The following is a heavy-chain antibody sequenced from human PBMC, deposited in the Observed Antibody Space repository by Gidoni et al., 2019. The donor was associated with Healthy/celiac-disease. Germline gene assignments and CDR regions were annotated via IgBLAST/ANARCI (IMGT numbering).Heavy chain of an antibody. CDR2: FDPEDGET. D-gene: IGHD2-2*01. V-gene: IGHV1-24*01. J-gene: IGHJ6*02. CDR3: AAIVVVPAAIYYYYGMDV. CDR1: GYTLTELS. Sequence: QVQLVQSGAEVKKPGASVTVSCKVSGYTLTELSMHWVRQAPGKGLEWMGGFDPEDGETIYAQKFQGRVTMTEDTSTDTAYMELSSLRSEDTAVYYCAAIVVVPAAIYYYYGMDVWGQGTTVTVSS.